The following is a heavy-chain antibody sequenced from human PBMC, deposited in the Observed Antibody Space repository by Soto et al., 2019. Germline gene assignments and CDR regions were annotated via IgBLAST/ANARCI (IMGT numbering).Heavy chain of an antibody. Sequence: QVQLQQWGAGLLKPSETLSLSCAVYGASFSGYYWNWIRQPPGKGLEWIGEINQSGSTNYSPSRKTRVTVSVDTSKKQFSLRVSSVTAADTAVYYCARRFSGTGRYFDYWGQGTRVTVSS. V-gene: IGHV4-34*02. J-gene: IGHJ4*02. D-gene: IGHD1-1*01. CDR1: GASFSGYY. CDR3: ARRFSGTGRYFDY. CDR2: INQSGST.